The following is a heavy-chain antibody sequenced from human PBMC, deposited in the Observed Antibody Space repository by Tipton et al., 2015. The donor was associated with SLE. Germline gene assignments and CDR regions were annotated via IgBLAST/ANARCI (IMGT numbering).Heavy chain of an antibody. CDR2: IHYSGST. CDR1: GGSISSGDYY. V-gene: IGHV4-30-4*01. Sequence: TLSLTCTVSGGSISSGDYYWSWIRQPPGKGLEWIGYIHYSGSTYYNPSLKSRVTISVDTSKNQFSLKLTSVTAADTAVYYCATQTILYDSSGYWCPGHHDYWGQGTLVTVSS. CDR3: ATQTILYDSSGYWCPGHHDY. J-gene: IGHJ4*02. D-gene: IGHD3-22*01.